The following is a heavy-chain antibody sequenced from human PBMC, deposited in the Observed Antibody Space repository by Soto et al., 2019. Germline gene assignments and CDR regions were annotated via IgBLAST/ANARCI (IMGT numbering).Heavy chain of an antibody. CDR1: GESFSGHI. Sequence: QVQLQQPGAGLLKPSETLSLTCAVYGESFSGHIWTWIRQTPGKGLQWIGQINHSGSASYNPSLKSRVTISVHTSNSQFSLELRSVTAADTAVYYCARGLITGSHYSGGWYYFDSWGQGTQVTVSS. J-gene: IGHJ4*02. CDR2: INHSGSA. CDR3: ARGLITGSHYSGGWYYFDS. D-gene: IGHD6-19*01. V-gene: IGHV4-34*01.